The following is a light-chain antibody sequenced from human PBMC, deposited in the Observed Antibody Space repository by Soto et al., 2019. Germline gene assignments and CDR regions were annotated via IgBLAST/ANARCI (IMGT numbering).Light chain of an antibody. CDR3: SSYTSSGTLYV. J-gene: IGLJ1*01. CDR2: EVS. V-gene: IGLV2-14*01. Sequence: QSALTQPASVSGSPGQSITISCTGTSSDVGGYNYVSWYQQHPGKAPKLMIYEVSNRPSGVSNRFSGSKSGNTASLTNSGLQAEDEADYYCSSYTSSGTLYVFGTGTKLIVL. CDR1: SSDVGGYNY.